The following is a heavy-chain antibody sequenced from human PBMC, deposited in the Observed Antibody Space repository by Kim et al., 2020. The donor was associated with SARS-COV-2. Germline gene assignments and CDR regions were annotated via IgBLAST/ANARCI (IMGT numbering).Heavy chain of an antibody. CDR3: ARQVALTTLHYYYYYGMDV. V-gene: IGHV5-51*01. Sequence: GESLKISCKGSGYSFTSYWIGWVRQMPGKGLEWMGIIYPGDSDTRYSPSFQGQVTISADKSISTAYLQWSSLKAPDTAMYYCARQVALTTLHYYYYYGMDVWGQGTTVTVSS. J-gene: IGHJ6*02. CDR1: GYSFTSYW. D-gene: IGHD4-17*01. CDR2: IYPGDSDT.